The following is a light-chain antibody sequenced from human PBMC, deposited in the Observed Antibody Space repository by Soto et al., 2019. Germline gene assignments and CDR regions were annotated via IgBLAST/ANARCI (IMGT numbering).Light chain of an antibody. CDR3: QQANSFPQT. CDR2: AAS. CDR1: QSISSW. V-gene: IGKV1-12*01. J-gene: IGKJ2*01. Sequence: DNQMTQSPSTLSASLVYRFTITCLASQSISSWLAWYQQKPGKAPKLLIYAASSLQSGVPSRFSGSGSGTDFTLTISSLQPEDFATYYCQQANSFPQTFGQGTKVDIK.